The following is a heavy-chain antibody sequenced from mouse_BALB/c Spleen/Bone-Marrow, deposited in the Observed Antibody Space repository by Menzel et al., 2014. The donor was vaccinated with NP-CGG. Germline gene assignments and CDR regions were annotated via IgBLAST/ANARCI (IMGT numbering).Heavy chain of an antibody. V-gene: IGHV5-9-3*01. D-gene: IGHD2-4*01. Sequence: EVKLVESGGGLVKPGGSLKLSCAASGFTFSTYAMSWIRQTPEKRLEWVATISSGGTYIYCPDSVKGRFAISRDNAKNTLYLQMSSLESEDPAMYYCASPPYYEHDGWNWGQGTTLTVSS. J-gene: IGHJ2*01. CDR1: GFTFSTYA. CDR2: ISSGGTYI. CDR3: ASPPYYEHDGWN.